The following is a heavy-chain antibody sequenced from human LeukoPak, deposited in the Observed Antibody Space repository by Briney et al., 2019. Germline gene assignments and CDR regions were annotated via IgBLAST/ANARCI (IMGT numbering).Heavy chain of an antibody. V-gene: IGHV3-53*01. CDR2: IYSGGST. CDR3: ARERTVRGVMGAFDI. CDR1: GFTVSSNY. D-gene: IGHD3-10*01. Sequence: PGGSLRLSCAASGFTVSSNYMSWVRQAPGKGLEWVSVIYSGGSTYYADSVKGRFTISRDNSKNTLYLQMNSLRAEDTAVYYCARERTVRGVMGAFDIWGQGTMVTVSS. J-gene: IGHJ3*02.